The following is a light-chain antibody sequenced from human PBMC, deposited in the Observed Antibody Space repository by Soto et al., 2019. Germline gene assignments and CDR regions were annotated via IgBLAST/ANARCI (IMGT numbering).Light chain of an antibody. Sequence: DIQMTQSPSSLSASVGDRVTIACRASQGISIYLAWYQQKPGKVPQLLIYDASTLQSGVPSRFSGSGYGTDLPLTISGLQPEDVVTYYCQKYNGADLTLGGRAKVPSK. V-gene: IGKV1-27*01. CDR1: QGISIY. J-gene: IGKJ4*01. CDR3: QKYNGADLT. CDR2: DAS.